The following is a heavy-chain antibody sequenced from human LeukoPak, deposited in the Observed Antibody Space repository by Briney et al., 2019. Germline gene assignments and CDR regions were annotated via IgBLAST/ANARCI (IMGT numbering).Heavy chain of an antibody. CDR2: INGDGGFT. V-gene: IGHV3-64*01. CDR3: ARDLAYCSGGSCYSDYYYGMDV. J-gene: IGHJ6*02. CDR1: GFPFSDYA. D-gene: IGHD2-15*01. Sequence: GGSLRLSCVASGFPFSDYAMHWVRQAPGKGLEYVSTINGDGGFTYYANSVKGRFTISRDNSKNTLYLQLGSLRAEDMAVFYCARDLAYCSGGSCYSDYYYGMDVWGRGTTVTVSS.